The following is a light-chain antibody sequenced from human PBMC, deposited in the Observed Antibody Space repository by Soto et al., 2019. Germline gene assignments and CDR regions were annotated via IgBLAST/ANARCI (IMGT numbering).Light chain of an antibody. V-gene: IGLV1-47*02. CDR3: AAWDDSMSGYV. Sequence: SFLTQAPSVSGTPGQRVTSSCSGSSSNIGSNYVYWYQQLPGTAPKLLIYSNNQRPSGVPDRFSGSKSGTSASLALSGLLSEDEADYYCAAWDDSMSGYVFGTGTKVTVL. CDR2: SNN. J-gene: IGLJ1*01. CDR1: SSNIGSNY.